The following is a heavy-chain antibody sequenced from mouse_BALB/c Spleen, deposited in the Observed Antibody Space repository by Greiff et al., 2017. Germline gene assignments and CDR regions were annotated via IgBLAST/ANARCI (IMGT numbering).Heavy chain of an antibody. Sequence: VMLVESGPGLVAPSQSLSITCTVSGFSLTSYGVHWVRQPPGKGLEWLGVIWAGGSTNYNSALMSRLSISKDNSKSQVFLKMNSLQTDDTAMDYCARDGYYRYDGRFAYWGQGTLVTDSA. CDR1: GFSLTSYG. J-gene: IGHJ3*01. V-gene: IGHV2-9*02. CDR2: IWAGGST. CDR3: ARDGYYRYDGRFAY. D-gene: IGHD2-14*01.